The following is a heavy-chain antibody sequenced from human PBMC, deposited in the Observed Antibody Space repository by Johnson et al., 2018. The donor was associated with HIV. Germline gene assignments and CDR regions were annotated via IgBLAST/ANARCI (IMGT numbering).Heavy chain of an antibody. CDR3: ARRAYYYDSSGYYSHAFDI. D-gene: IGHD3-22*01. V-gene: IGHV3-66*01. Sequence: VQLVESGGGLVQPGGSLRLSCAASGFTVSSNYMSWVRQAPGKGLEWVSVIYTGGGTSYADSVKGRFTISRDNAKNTLYLQMNSLRAEDTAVYYCARRAYYYDSSGYYSHAFDIWGQGTMVTVSS. J-gene: IGHJ3*02. CDR1: GFTVSSNY. CDR2: IYTGGGT.